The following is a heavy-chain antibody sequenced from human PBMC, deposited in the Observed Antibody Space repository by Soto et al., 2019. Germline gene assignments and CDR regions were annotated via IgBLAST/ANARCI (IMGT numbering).Heavy chain of an antibody. J-gene: IGHJ4*02. V-gene: IGHV3-30*18. CDR3: AKGRGGPMDYRLDY. D-gene: IGHD3-10*01. Sequence: ESVGGVVQPGRSLRLSCAASGFSFSTFGMHWVRQVPGKGLEWVAVISDDGDDNRYARFAKGRFIISRDNSKNTLYLQMNSLRVEDTAVYFCAKGRGGPMDYRLDYWGQGVLVTVSS. CDR2: ISDDGDDN. CDR1: GFSFSTFG.